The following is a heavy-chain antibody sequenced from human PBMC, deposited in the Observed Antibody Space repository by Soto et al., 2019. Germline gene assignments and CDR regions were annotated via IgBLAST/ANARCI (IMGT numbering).Heavy chain of an antibody. CDR2: ISDSGGTT. V-gene: IGHV3-23*01. D-gene: IGHD6-19*01. Sequence: EVQLLESGGNLVQPGGSLRLSRVASGFTFSNYVMSWVRQAPGKGLEWVSGISDSGGTTYSADFVKGRFTISRDNSKNTLYLQMNSLRAEDTAVYYCAKGWQVRGGQFDYWGQGTLVSVSS. CDR3: AKGWQVRGGQFDY. CDR1: GFTFSNYV. J-gene: IGHJ4*02.